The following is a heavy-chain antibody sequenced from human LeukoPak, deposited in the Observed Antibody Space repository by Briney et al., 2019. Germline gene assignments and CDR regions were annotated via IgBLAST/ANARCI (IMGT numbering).Heavy chain of an antibody. CDR2: IIPIFGTA. Sequence: ASVKVSCKASGGIFSSYAISWVRQAPGQGLEWMGGIIPIFGTANYAQKFQGRVTITAGESTSTAYMELSSLRSEDTAVYYCATARGYSGYEEFDPWGQGTLVTVSS. V-gene: IGHV1-69*13. CDR1: GGIFSSYA. CDR3: ATARGYSGYEEFDP. D-gene: IGHD5-12*01. J-gene: IGHJ5*02.